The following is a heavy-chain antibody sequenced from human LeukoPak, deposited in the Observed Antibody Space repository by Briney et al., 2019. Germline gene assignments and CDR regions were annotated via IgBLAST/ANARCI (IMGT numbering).Heavy chain of an antibody. CDR1: GYTFTTYA. CDR2: INADNGNT. D-gene: IGHD5-12*01. CDR3: ARPLTALYSGYDGGYYYYGMDV. J-gene: IGHJ6*02. V-gene: IGHV1-3*01. Sequence: ASVKVSCKASGYTFTTYAMHWVRQAPGQRLEWMGWINADNGNTKYSQKFQGRVTITRDISASTAYMELSSLRSEDTAVYYCARPLTALYSGYDGGYYYYGMDVWGQGTTVTVSS.